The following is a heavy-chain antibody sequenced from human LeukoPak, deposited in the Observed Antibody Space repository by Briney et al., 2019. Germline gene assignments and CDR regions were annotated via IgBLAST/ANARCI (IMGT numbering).Heavy chain of an antibody. CDR2: IRQDGSEK. Sequence: GGSLRLSCAASGFTFSSYWMSWVRQAPGKGLEWVAKIRQDGSEKYYVDSVKGRFTISGDHGKNSLYLQMNSLRAEDTAVYYCARTGYSSSWYPFDYWGQGTLVTVSS. V-gene: IGHV3-7*01. D-gene: IGHD6-13*01. J-gene: IGHJ4*02. CDR3: ARTGYSSSWYPFDY. CDR1: GFTFSSYW.